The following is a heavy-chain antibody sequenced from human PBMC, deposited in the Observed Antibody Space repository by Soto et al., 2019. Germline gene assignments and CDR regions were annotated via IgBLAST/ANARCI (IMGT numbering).Heavy chain of an antibody. Sequence: PSETLSLTCTVSGGSISSGDYYWSWIRQPLGKGLEWIGYIYYSGSTYYNPSLKSRVTISVDTSKNQFSLKLSSVTAADTAVYYCARAITMVRGVYFDYWGQGTLVTVSS. CDR2: IYYSGST. CDR1: GGSISSGDYY. V-gene: IGHV4-30-4*01. CDR3: ARAITMVRGVYFDY. D-gene: IGHD3-10*01. J-gene: IGHJ4*02.